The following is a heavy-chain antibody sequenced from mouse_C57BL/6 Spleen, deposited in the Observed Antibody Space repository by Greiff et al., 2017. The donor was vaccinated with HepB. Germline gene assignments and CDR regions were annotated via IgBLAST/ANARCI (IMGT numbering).Heavy chain of an antibody. V-gene: IGHV6-6*01. CDR1: GFTFSDAW. D-gene: IGHD1-1*01. J-gene: IGHJ2*01. CDR2: IRNKANNHAT. Sequence: AGGSMKLSCAASGFTFSDAWMDWVRQSPEKGLEWVAEIRNKANNHATYYAESVKGRFTISRDDSKSSVYLQMNSLRAEDTGIYYCTIYYGSSPLGYWGQGTTLTVSS. CDR3: TIYYGSSPLGY.